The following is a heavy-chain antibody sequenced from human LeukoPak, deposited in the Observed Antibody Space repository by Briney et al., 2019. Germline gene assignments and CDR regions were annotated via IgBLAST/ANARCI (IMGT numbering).Heavy chain of an antibody. Sequence: ASVKVSCKASGYTFTSYGISWVRQAPGQGLEWMGWISAYNGNTNYAQKLQGRVTMTTDTSTSTAYVELRSLRSDDTAVYYCARGSGSYYYYYGMDVWGQGTTVTVSS. CDR2: ISAYNGNT. CDR3: ARGSGSYYYYYGMDV. CDR1: GYTFTSYG. J-gene: IGHJ6*02. D-gene: IGHD1-26*01. V-gene: IGHV1-18*01.